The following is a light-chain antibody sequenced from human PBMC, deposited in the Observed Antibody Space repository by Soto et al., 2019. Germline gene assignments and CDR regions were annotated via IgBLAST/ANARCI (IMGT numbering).Light chain of an antibody. CDR2: SNN. CDR1: SSNIGSYT. Sequence: QSVLTQPPSASGTPGQRVTISCSGSSSNIGSYTVSWYQQLPGTATTLLIFSNNKRPSGVPDRFSRSKSGTSASLAISGLQSEDEADYYCAAWDDSPNGHYVFGTGTKVTVL. V-gene: IGLV1-44*01. CDR3: AAWDDSPNGHYV. J-gene: IGLJ1*01.